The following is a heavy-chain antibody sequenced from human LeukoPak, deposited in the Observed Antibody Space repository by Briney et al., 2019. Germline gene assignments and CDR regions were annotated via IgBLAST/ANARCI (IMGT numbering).Heavy chain of an antibody. J-gene: IGHJ5*02. CDR3: ARGREGRYCSSTSCSLNWFDP. V-gene: IGHV3-7*03. D-gene: IGHD2-2*01. CDR2: IKQDGSEK. Sequence: GGSLRLSCAASGFTFSTYWMSWVRQAPGKGLEWVANIKQDGSEKFYVDSVKGRFTISRDNAKNSLYLQMNSLRAEDTALYHCARGREGRYCSSTSCSLNWFDPWGQGTLVTVSS. CDR1: GFTFSTYW.